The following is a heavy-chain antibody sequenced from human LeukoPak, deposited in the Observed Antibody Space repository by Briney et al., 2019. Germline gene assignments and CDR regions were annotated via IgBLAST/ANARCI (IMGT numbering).Heavy chain of an antibody. CDR3: ARSEGQLVFDY. J-gene: IGHJ4*02. CDR2: IYYSGST. V-gene: IGHV4-39*01. CDR1: GGSISSSSYY. D-gene: IGHD6-6*01. Sequence: PSETLSLTCTVSGGSISSSSYYWGWIRQPPGKGLEWIGSIYYSGSTYYNPSLKSRVTISVDTSKNQFSLKLSSVTAADTAVYYCARSEGQLVFDYWGQGTLVTVSS.